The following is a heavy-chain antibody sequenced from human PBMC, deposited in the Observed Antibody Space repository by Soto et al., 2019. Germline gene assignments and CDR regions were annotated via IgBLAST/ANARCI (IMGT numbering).Heavy chain of an antibody. J-gene: IGHJ5*02. D-gene: IGHD3-10*01. V-gene: IGHV4-31*03. CDR1: GGSISSGGYY. Sequence: PSETLSLTCTVSGGSISSGGYYWSWIRQHPGKGLEWIGYIYYSGSTYYNPSLKSRVTISVDTSKNQFSLKLSSVTAADTAVYYCARAGTMVRGVIITWFDPWGQGTLVTVSS. CDR3: ARAGTMVRGVIITWFDP. CDR2: IYYSGST.